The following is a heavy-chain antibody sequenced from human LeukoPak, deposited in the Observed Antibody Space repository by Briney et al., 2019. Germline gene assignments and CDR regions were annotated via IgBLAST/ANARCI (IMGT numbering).Heavy chain of an antibody. V-gene: IGHV5-51*01. CDR2: IYPGDSDT. CDR3: VRTDRTGDPLDY. J-gene: IGHJ4*02. CDR1: GYRFTNYW. D-gene: IGHD7-27*01. Sequence: GESLKISCEVSGYRFTNYWIGWVRQMPGKGLEWMGIIYPGDSDTQYSPSFQGQVTISADKSISTAYLRWSSLKASDTAMYYCVRTDRTGDPLDYWGQGTLVTVSS.